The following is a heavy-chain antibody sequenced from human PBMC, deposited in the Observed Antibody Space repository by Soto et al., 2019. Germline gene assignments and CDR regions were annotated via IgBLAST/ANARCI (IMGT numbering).Heavy chain of an antibody. D-gene: IGHD4-17*01. V-gene: IGHV3-23*01. CDR3: ANHGGFDF. CDR1: GFTFSSSG. CDR2: ISVRGDYR. Sequence: EGQLLQSGGGLVQPGESLSVSCAASGFTFSSSGMSWVRQAPGKGLEWVSSISVRGDYRYYADSVKGRFTISRDNSKNTLYLQMNSLTAEDTAVYYCANHGGFDFWGQGTMVAVSS. J-gene: IGHJ3*01.